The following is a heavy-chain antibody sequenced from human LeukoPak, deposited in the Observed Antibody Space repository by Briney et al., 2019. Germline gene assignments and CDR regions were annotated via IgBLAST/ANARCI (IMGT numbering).Heavy chain of an antibody. CDR3: ARGKYSYRYFDY. D-gene: IGHD5-18*01. CDR1: GGSFSGYY. Sequence: SETLSLTCAVYGGSFSGYYWSWIRQPPGKGLEWIGEINHSGSTNYNPSLKSRVTISVDTSKNQFSLKLSSVTAADTAVYYCARGKYSYRYFDYWGQGTLVTVSS. CDR2: INHSGST. J-gene: IGHJ4*02. V-gene: IGHV4-34*01.